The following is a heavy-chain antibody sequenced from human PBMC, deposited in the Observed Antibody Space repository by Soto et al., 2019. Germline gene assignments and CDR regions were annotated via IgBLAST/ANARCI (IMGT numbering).Heavy chain of an antibody. CDR1: GFTFSSYG. D-gene: IGHD3-9*01. V-gene: IGHV3-30*18. CDR3: AKLGSLYYDILTGTVGFDY. CDR2: ISYDGSNK. Sequence: GGSLRLSCAASGFTFSSYGMHWVRQAPGKGLEWVAVISYDGSNKYYADSVKGRFTISRDNSKNTLYLQMNSLRAEDTAVYYCAKLGSLYYDILTGTVGFDYWGQGTLVTAPQ. J-gene: IGHJ4*02.